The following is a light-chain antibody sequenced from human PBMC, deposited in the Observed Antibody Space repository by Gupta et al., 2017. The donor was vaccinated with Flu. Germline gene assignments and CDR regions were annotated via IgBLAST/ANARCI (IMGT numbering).Light chain of an antibody. CDR3: SSYTSISTFYV. J-gene: IGLJ1*01. Sequence: QSALTQPASVSGSLGQSITISCTGSSSDVGRSDSVSWYQQHPGTAPKLLIFDVSRRPSGVPGRFSGSTSGNTASLTISGLQADDETDYYCSSYTSISTFYVFGTGTRVTVL. V-gene: IGLV2-14*03. CDR2: DVS. CDR1: SSDVGRSDS.